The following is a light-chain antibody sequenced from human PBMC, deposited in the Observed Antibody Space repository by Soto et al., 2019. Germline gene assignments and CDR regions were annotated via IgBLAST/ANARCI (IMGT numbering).Light chain of an antibody. CDR2: AAS. CDR1: RSISVW. V-gene: IGKV1-5*01. J-gene: IGKJ5*01. Sequence: DIQMTQSPSTLSASVGDRVTITCRASRSISVWLAWYQHKPGRAPKLPIYAASRLQSGVPSRFSGSGSGTDFTLTINGLQPEDFASYYCQQSYSLSPITFGQGTRLEIK. CDR3: QQSYSLSPIT.